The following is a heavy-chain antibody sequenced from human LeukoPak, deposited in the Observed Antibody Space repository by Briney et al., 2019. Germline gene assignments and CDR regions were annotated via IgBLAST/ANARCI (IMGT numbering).Heavy chain of an antibody. J-gene: IGHJ4*02. CDR1: GGSISSGGYY. CDR3: ASQTSSSGYYDRYFDY. Sequence: PSQTLSLTCTVSGGSISSGGYYWSWIRQHPGKGLEWIGYIYYSGSTYYNPSLKSRVTISVDTSKNQFSLKLSSVTAADTAVYYCASQTSSSGYYDRYFDYWGQGTLVTVSS. V-gene: IGHV4-31*03. CDR2: IYYSGST. D-gene: IGHD3-22*01.